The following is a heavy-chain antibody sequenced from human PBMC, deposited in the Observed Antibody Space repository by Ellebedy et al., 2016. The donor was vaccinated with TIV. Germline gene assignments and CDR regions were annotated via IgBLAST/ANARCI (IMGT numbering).Heavy chain of an antibody. D-gene: IGHD5-18*01. CDR3: ARVDDSGKSYGPRFDY. CDR1: GYTFTGHG. CDR2: ISAYNGHT. Sequence: AASVKVSCKASGYTFTGHGIRWVRQAPGQGLEWMGWISAYNGHTNYAQKIQGRVTMTTDTSTSTVYMELRSLRSDDTAGDYCARVDDSGKSYGPRFDYWGQGTLVTVSS. V-gene: IGHV1-18*04. J-gene: IGHJ4*02.